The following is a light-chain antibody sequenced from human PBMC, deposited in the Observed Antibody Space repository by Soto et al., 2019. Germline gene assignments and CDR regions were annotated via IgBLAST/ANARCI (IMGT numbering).Light chain of an antibody. CDR3: QQSYTSPFT. J-gene: IGKJ3*01. Sequence: DIQMTQSPSSLSPSVGDRVTITCRASQSISSYLNWYQQKPGKAPKLLIYTASSLQSGVPSRFSGSGSGTDFTLTISNLQPEDFATYYCQQSYTSPFTFGPGTTVDIK. V-gene: IGKV1-39*01. CDR1: QSISSY. CDR2: TAS.